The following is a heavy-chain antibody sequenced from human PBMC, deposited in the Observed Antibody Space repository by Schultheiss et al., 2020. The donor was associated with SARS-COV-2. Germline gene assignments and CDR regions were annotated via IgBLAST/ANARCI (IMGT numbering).Heavy chain of an antibody. Sequence: GGSLRLSCAASGFTFSSYAMTWVRQAPGKGLEWVSAISGSGGSTYYADSVKGRFTISRDNSKNTLYLQMNSLRTEDTAIYYCAKRFYDSSGYCDYWGQGTLVTVSS. CDR2: ISGSGGST. CDR1: GFTFSSYA. CDR3: AKRFYDSSGYCDY. V-gene: IGHV3-23*01. D-gene: IGHD3-22*01. J-gene: IGHJ4*02.